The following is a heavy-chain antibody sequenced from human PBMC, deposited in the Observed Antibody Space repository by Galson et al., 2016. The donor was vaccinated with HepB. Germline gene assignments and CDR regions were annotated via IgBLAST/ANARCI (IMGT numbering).Heavy chain of an antibody. CDR3: AKERGDCSGGTCRYHDAFDI. V-gene: IGHV3-23*01. J-gene: IGHJ3*02. Sequence: SLRLSCAASGFSFSNYAMSWVRQAPGKGLEWVSGISDSGGNTYFADSVKGRFTISRDNSKNTLSLQMNSLRAEDTAVYYCAKERGDCSGGTCRYHDAFDIWGQGTMVTVSS. D-gene: IGHD2-15*01. CDR2: ISDSGGNT. CDR1: GFSFSNYA.